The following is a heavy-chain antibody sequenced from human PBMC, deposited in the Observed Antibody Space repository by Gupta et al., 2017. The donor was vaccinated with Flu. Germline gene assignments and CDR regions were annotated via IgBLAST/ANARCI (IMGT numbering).Heavy chain of an antibody. Sequence: AMTWARQAPGKGLQWVSAISGSGLSTYYADSVQGRFTISRDNSKNTLYLQMNNLRVEDTAIYYCARSLPEGHLWGQGTLVSVSS. J-gene: IGHJ5*02. CDR2: ISGSGLST. CDR3: ARSLPEGHL. V-gene: IGHV3-23*01. CDR1: A.